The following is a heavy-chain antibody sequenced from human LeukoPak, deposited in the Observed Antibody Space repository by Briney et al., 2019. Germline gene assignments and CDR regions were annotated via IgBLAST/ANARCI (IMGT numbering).Heavy chain of an antibody. D-gene: IGHD1-1*01. J-gene: IGHJ3*02. V-gene: IGHV3-66*01. CDR2: IYSDGTT. CDR3: ARDFLDWGTRTGAFDI. Sequence: PGRSLRLSCAASGFTVSSNYKSWVRQAPGKGLGRVSVIYSDGTTYYAASVKGRFTISRDISKNTLYLQMNSLRVEDTAMYYCARDFLDWGTRTGAFDIWGQGTMVTVSS. CDR1: GFTVSSNY.